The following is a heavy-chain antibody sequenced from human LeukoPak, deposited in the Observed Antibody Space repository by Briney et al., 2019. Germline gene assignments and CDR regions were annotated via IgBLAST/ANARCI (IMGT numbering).Heavy chain of an antibody. CDR2: INHSGST. D-gene: IGHD3-3*01. CDR1: GGSFSGYY. J-gene: IGHJ6*02. CDR3: ARGLTIFGVVIGYYYYGMDV. Sequence: SETLSLTCAVYGGSFSGYYWSWIRQPPGKGLEWIGEINHSGSTNYNLSLESRVTISVDTSKNQFSLKLSSVTAADTAVYYCARGLTIFGVVIGYYYYGMDVWGQGTTVTVSS. V-gene: IGHV4-34*01.